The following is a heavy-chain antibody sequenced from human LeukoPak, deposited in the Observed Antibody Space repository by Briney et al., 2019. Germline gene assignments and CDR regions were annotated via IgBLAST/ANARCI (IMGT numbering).Heavy chain of an antibody. Sequence: PGGSLRLSCAASGFTFSSYGMHWVRQAPGKGLEWVAVISYDGSNKYYADSVKGRFTISRDNSKNTLYLQMNSLRAEDTAVYYCEKDHKNYYDSSGYDFDYWGQGTLVTVSS. V-gene: IGHV3-30*18. CDR1: GFTFSSYG. CDR2: ISYDGSNK. CDR3: EKDHKNYYDSSGYDFDY. D-gene: IGHD3-22*01. J-gene: IGHJ4*02.